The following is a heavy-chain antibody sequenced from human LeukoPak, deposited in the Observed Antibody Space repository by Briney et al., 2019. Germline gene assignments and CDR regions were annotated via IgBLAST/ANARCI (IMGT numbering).Heavy chain of an antibody. J-gene: IGHJ4*02. CDR1: GFTFGDHA. D-gene: IGHD1-26*01. CDR3: TRGLTVVGAKYYFDL. Sequence: PEGSLRLSCPASGFTFGDHAISWVRQAPGKGLEWVGLIRSRIYGWTTEYGASVKGRFTISRDNSKTTAYLQMNSLRIEDTGVYYCTRGLTVVGAKYYFDLWGQGTLVTVSS. CDR2: IRSRIYGWTT. V-gene: IGHV3-49*04.